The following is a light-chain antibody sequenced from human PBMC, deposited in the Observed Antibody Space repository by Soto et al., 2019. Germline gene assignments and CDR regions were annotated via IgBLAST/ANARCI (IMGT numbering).Light chain of an antibody. CDR1: SSDIGSNP. J-gene: IGLJ2*01. Sequence: QPVLTQPPSASGTPGQRVAISCSGGSSDIGSNPVNWYLHLPGAAPKLLIYLDNLRPSGVPDRFSGPKSGTAASLPVSGLQSEDEDDYFCSAWNDSIYGPVFGGGTKLTLL. V-gene: IGLV1-44*01. CDR2: LDN. CDR3: SAWNDSIYGPV.